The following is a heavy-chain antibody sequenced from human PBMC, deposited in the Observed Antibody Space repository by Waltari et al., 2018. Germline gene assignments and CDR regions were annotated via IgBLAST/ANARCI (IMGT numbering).Heavy chain of an antibody. Sequence: EVQLVESGGALVQPGRSLRLACNTFGFPFGDHGLRWVRQTPGRGLEWLGLIRSKAYGATTEYAASVKGRFTFSRDDSESIAYLQLNSLKTEDTAIYFCTRMNYGSGSNLFDFWGQGTRVTVSS. CDR1: GFPFGDHG. V-gene: IGHV3-49*04. CDR2: IRSKAYGATT. J-gene: IGHJ4*02. D-gene: IGHD3-10*01. CDR3: TRMNYGSGSNLFDF.